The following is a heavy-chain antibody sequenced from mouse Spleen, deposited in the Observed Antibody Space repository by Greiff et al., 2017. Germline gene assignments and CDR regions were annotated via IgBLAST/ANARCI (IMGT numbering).Heavy chain of an antibody. Sequence: QVQLKESGPGLVQPSQSLSITCTVSGFSLTSYGVHWVRQSPGKGLEWLGVIWSGGSTDYNAAFISRLSISKDNSKSQVFFKMNSLQADDTAIYYCASPPYYSHYYAMDYWGQGTSVTVSS. CDR2: IWSGGST. CDR1: GFSLTSYG. J-gene: IGHJ4*01. V-gene: IGHV2-2*01. CDR3: ASPPYYSHYYAMDY. D-gene: IGHD2-12*01.